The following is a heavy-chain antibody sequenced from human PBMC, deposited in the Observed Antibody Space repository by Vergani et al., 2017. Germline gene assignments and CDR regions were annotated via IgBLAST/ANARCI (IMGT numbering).Heavy chain of an antibody. CDR3: ARTVSSYYFDY. V-gene: IGHV1-69*15. J-gene: IGHJ4*02. Sequence: QVQLVQSGAEVKKPGSSVKVSCKASGGTFSSYAISWVRQAPGQGLEWMGRIIPSFGTANYAQKFQGRVTMTADESTSTAYMELSSLRSEDTAVYYCARTVSSYYFDYWGQGTLVTVSS. CDR1: GGTFSSYA. D-gene: IGHD2-15*01. CDR2: IIPSFGTA.